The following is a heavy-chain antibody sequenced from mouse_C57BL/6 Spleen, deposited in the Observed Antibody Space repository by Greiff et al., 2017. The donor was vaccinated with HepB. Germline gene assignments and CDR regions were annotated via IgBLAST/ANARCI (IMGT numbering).Heavy chain of an antibody. CDR1: GYTFTEYT. J-gene: IGHJ4*01. D-gene: IGHD2-2*01. V-gene: IGHV1-62-2*01. Sequence: QVQLQQSGAELVKPGASVKLSCKASGYTFTEYTIHWVKQRSGQGLEWIGWFYPGSGSIKYNEKFKDKATLTADKSSSTVYMELSRLTSEDSAVYFCARHEEGGMVPYYYAMDYWGQGTSVTVSS. CDR3: ARHEEGGMVPYYYAMDY. CDR2: FYPGSGSI.